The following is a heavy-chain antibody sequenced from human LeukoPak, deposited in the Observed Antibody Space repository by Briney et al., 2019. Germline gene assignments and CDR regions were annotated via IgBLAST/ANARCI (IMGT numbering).Heavy chain of an antibody. CDR3: ARASPGVVFNYFDY. CDR1: GLTIHSFY. J-gene: IGHJ4*01. V-gene: IGHV3-7*01. Sequence: EGSLRLSCVASGLTIHSFYMSWVRQAPGKGLEGVADIDEAGKDRYYADSAKRRFTISRHNTKNSVFLDMTSLRVEDTATYFCARASPGVVFNYFDYWGQGALVPVSS. CDR2: IDEAGKDR. D-gene: IGHD2-15*01.